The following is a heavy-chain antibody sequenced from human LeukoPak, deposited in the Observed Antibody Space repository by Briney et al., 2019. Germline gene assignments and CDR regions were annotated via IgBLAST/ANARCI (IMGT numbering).Heavy chain of an antibody. V-gene: IGHV3-9*01. J-gene: IGHJ4*02. CDR2: ISWNSGSI. D-gene: IGHD6-19*01. CDR1: GFTFDDYA. Sequence: PGRSLRLSCAASGFTFDDYAMHWVRQAPGKGLEWVSGISWNSGSIGYADSVKGRFTISRDNAKNSLYLQMNSLRAEDTAVYYCAREENSSGWYLVGPNFDYWGQGTLVTVSS. CDR3: AREENSSGWYLVGPNFDY.